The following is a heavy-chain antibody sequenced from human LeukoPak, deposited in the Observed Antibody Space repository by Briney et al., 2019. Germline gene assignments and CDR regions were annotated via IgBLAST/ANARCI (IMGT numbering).Heavy chain of an antibody. Sequence: GGSLRLSCAASGFSFSSYGMNWVRQAPGKGLEWVANIKQDGSEKYYVDSVKGRFTISRDNSKNTLYLQMNSLRAEDTAVYYCARDRAGYFDYWGQGTLVTVSS. J-gene: IGHJ4*02. CDR1: GFSFSSYG. V-gene: IGHV3-7*01. CDR3: ARDRAGYFDY. CDR2: IKQDGSEK.